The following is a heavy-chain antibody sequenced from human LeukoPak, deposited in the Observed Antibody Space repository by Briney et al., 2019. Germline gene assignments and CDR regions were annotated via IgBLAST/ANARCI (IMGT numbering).Heavy chain of an antibody. CDR3: ARHGYSGYEYYFDY. CDR2: IYYSGST. CDR1: GGSISSSSYY. Sequence: SELLSLTCTVSGGSISSSSYYWGWIRQPPGKGLEWIGSIYYSGSTYYNPSLKSRVTISVDTSKNQFSLKLSSVTAADTAVYYCARHGYSGYEYYFDYWGQGTLVTVSS. D-gene: IGHD5-12*01. J-gene: IGHJ4*02. V-gene: IGHV4-39*01.